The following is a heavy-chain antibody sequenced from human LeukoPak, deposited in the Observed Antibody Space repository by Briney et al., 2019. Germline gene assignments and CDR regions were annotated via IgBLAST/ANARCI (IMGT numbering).Heavy chain of an antibody. CDR1: GFTFSSYE. CDR3: AKFAMIVVVITSLDY. J-gene: IGHJ4*02. CDR2: ISSSGSTI. V-gene: IGHV3-48*03. Sequence: PGGSLRLSCAASGFTFSSYEMNWVRQAPGKGLEWVSYISSSGSTIYYADSVKGRFTISRDNSKNTLYLQMNSLRAEDTAVYYCAKFAMIVVVITSLDYWGQGTLVTVSS. D-gene: IGHD3-22*01.